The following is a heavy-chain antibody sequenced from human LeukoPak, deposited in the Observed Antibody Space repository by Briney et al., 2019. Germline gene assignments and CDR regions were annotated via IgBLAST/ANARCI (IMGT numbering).Heavy chain of an antibody. Sequence: GGSLRLSCAASGFTFSRHSMSWVRQAPGKGLEWVSVISGSGGRSYSEDSVKGRFTISRDNSKNTLYLQMNSLRAEDTAVYYCAKTRGYSTLPDAFDIWGQGTMVTVSS. J-gene: IGHJ3*02. V-gene: IGHV3-23*01. CDR2: ISGSGGRS. CDR3: AKTRGYSTLPDAFDI. CDR1: GFTFSRHS. D-gene: IGHD4-23*01.